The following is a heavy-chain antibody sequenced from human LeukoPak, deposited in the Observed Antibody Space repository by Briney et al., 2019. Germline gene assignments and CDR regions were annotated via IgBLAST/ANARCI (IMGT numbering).Heavy chain of an antibody. CDR3: ARYDYGLGSYYYYMDV. V-gene: IGHV5-51*01. D-gene: IGHD3-10*01. CDR2: IFPGDSDT. CDR1: GYTFTRHW. J-gene: IGHJ6*03. Sequence: PGESLKISCQGYGYTFTRHWIGWVRQLPGKVLEWMGIIFPGDSDTRYSPSFQGQVTISADKSINTAYLQWSSLKASDSAMYYCARYDYGLGSYYYYMDVWGKGTSVTISS.